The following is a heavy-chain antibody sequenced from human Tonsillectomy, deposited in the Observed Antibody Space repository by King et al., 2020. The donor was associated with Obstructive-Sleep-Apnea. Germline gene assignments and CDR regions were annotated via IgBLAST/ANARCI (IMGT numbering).Heavy chain of an antibody. CDR3: AKDNGYSGAQYYLDY. D-gene: IGHD6-25*01. CDR2: ISHDENRK. CDR1: GFTFSNFA. Sequence: VQLVESGGGVVQPGGSLRLSCAASGFTFSNFAMHWVRQAPGKGLEWVAVISHDENRKYHVDSVKGRFTISRDSSKNTLFLQMNSLKPEDTAVYYCAKDNGYSGAQYYLDYWGQGTLVTVSS. V-gene: IGHV3-30*18. J-gene: IGHJ4*02.